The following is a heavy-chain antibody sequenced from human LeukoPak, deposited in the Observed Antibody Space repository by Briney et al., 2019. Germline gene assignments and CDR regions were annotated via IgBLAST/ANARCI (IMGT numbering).Heavy chain of an antibody. D-gene: IGHD3-9*01. Sequence: GGSLRLSCAASGFSVRNNYMAWVRQAPGKGPEWVSIIYSGGSIYYAEAVEGRFSISRDDSMNMVFLEMDSLRVDDTAVYFCARTGIPLRYFDRWGQGTLVTVSS. CDR3: ARTGIPLRYFDR. CDR1: GFSVRNNY. V-gene: IGHV3-53*01. CDR2: IYSGGSI. J-gene: IGHJ4*02.